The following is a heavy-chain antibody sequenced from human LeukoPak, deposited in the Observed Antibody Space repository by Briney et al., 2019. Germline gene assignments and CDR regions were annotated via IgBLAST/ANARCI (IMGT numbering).Heavy chain of an antibody. J-gene: IGHJ4*02. V-gene: IGHV3-74*01. D-gene: IGHD6-13*01. Sequence: GGSLRLSCAASGFTFSSYWMHWVRQAPGKGLVWVSRINSDRSSTSYADSVKGRFTISRDNAKNTLYLQMNSLRAEDTAVYYCARSGGYSSSWSIFDYWGQGTLVTVSS. CDR1: GFTFSSYW. CDR3: ARSGGYSSSWSIFDY. CDR2: INSDRSST.